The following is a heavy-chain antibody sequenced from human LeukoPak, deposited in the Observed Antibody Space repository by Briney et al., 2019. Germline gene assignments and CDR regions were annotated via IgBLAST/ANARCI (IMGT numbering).Heavy chain of an antibody. V-gene: IGHV3-23*01. CDR2: ISPSGDRT. D-gene: IGHD3-22*01. J-gene: IGHJ4*02. CDR3: AIMHGYYDGSGFWVQ. Sequence: GGSLRLSCAASGFTFSSYAMSWVRQAPGKGLEWVSFISPSGDRTSNADSVEGRFTIPRDNTRNTLYLQMNSLRDEDTGVYYCAIMHGYYDGSGFWVQWGQGTLVTVSS. CDR1: GFTFSSYA.